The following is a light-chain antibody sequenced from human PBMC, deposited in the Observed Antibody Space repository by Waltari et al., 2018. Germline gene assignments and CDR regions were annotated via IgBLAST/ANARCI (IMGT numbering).Light chain of an antibody. CDR1: QSVTRNY. CDR3: QQYASSKT. V-gene: IGKV3-20*01. CDR2: GAS. J-gene: IGKJ1*01. Sequence: IVLTQSPGTLSSSPGERATLSCRASQSVTRNYLAWYQQKPGPAPRLLIYGASSRATGIPDRFSGSGSGTDFTLTISRLEPEDFALYYCQQYASSKTFGQGTKVEIK.